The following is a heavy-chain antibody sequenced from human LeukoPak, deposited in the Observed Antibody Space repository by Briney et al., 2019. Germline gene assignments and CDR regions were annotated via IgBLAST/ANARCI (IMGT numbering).Heavy chain of an antibody. Sequence: GGSLRLSCAASGFTFSSYWMSWVRQAPGKGLEWVAVISYDGSNKYYADSVKGRFTISRDNSKNTLYLQMNSLRAEDTAVYYCARDLETHSSGWYVVDYWGQGTLVTVSS. J-gene: IGHJ4*02. CDR2: ISYDGSNK. V-gene: IGHV3-30-3*01. CDR3: ARDLETHSSGWYVVDY. CDR1: GFTFSSYW. D-gene: IGHD6-19*01.